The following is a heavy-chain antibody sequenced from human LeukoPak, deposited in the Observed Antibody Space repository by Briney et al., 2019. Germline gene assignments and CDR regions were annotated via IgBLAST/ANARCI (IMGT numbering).Heavy chain of an antibody. CDR1: GYTFTSYD. CDR2: MNPNSGNT. D-gene: IGHD5-12*01. Sequence: ASVKVSCKASGYTFTSYDINWMRQATGQGLEWMGWMNPNSGNTGYAQKFQGRVTITRNTSISTAYMELSSLRSEDMAVYYCARGRGETRWGGKVATYNWFDPWGQGTLVTVSS. CDR3: ARGRGETRWGGKVATYNWFDP. J-gene: IGHJ5*02. V-gene: IGHV1-8*03.